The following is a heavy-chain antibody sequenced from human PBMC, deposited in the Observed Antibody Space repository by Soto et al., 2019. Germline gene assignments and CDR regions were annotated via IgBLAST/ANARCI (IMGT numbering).Heavy chain of an antibody. Sequence: SETLSLTCTVSGDSISSNNYYWGWIRQPPGKGLEWIGNMYHSGSTYYNPSLKSRVTISVDTSKNQFSLKLSSVTAADTAVYYCARQVATLGIFDYWGQGTLVTVSS. V-gene: IGHV4-39*01. CDR2: MYHSGST. J-gene: IGHJ4*02. CDR3: ARQVATLGIFDY. CDR1: GDSISSNNYY. D-gene: IGHD5-12*01.